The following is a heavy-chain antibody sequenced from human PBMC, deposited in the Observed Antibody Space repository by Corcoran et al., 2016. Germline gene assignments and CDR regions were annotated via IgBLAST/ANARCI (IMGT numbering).Heavy chain of an antibody. Sequence: QVQLQQWGAGLLKPSETLSLTCAVYGGSFSGYYWSWIRQPPGKGLEWIGEINHSGSTNYNPSLKSRVTISVDTSKNQFSLKLSSVTAADTAVYYCAGRVVVITTGWFDPWGQGTLVTVSS. CDR2: INHSGST. V-gene: IGHV4-34*01. D-gene: IGHD3-22*01. CDR3: AGRVVVITTGWFDP. CDR1: GGSFSGYY. J-gene: IGHJ5*02.